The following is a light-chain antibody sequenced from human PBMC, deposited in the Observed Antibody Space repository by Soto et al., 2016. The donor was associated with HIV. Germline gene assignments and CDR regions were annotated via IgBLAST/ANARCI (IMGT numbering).Light chain of an antibody. CDR2: LIS. Sequence: DIQMTQSPPSLSASVGDRVSITCRSSRGIGNELGWYQQKPGRAPKRLIYLISTLQSGVPSRFSGSGSGTEFTLTISSLQPEDFATYFCQQYKTYPLTFGGGTKVQIK. CDR1: RGIGNE. V-gene: IGKV1-17*01. CDR3: QQYKTYPLT. J-gene: IGKJ4*01.